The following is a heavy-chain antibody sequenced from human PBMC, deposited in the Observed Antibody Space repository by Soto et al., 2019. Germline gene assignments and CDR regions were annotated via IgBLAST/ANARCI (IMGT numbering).Heavy chain of an antibody. CDR1: GGSISSSSYY. CDR2: IYYSGST. J-gene: IGHJ4*02. V-gene: IGHV4-39*07. CDR3: ARYDFGTFDY. D-gene: IGHD4-17*01. Sequence: KASETLSLTCTVSGGSISSSSYYWGWIRQPPGKGLEWIGSIYYSGSTYYNPSLKSRVTISVDTSKNQFSLKLSSVTAADTAVYYCARYDFGTFDYWGRGILVTVSS.